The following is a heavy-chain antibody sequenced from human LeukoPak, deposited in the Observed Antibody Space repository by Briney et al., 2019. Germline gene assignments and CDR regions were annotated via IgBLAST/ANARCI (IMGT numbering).Heavy chain of an antibody. Sequence: ASVKVSCKASGGTFSSYAISWVRQAPGQGLEWMGGIIPIFGTANYAQKFQGRVTITADESTSTAYMELSSLRSEDTAVYYCPREAHSSSWYLTEWFDPWGQGTLVTVSS. D-gene: IGHD6-13*01. V-gene: IGHV1-69*13. CDR3: PREAHSSSWYLTEWFDP. CDR1: GGTFSSYA. J-gene: IGHJ5*02. CDR2: IIPIFGTA.